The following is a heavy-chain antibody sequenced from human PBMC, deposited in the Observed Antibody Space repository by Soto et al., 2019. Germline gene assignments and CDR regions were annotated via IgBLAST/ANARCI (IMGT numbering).Heavy chain of an antibody. J-gene: IGHJ4*02. CDR1: GGSISSGDYY. D-gene: IGHD5-18*01. CDR2: IYYSGST. Sequence: PSETLSLTCTVSGGSISSGDYYWSWILHPPGKGLEWIGYIYYSGSTYYNPSLKSRVTISVDTSKNQFSLKLSSVTAADTAVYYCARGGVRSAMVDYYFDYWGQGTLVTVSS. V-gene: IGHV4-30-4*01. CDR3: ARGGVRSAMVDYYFDY.